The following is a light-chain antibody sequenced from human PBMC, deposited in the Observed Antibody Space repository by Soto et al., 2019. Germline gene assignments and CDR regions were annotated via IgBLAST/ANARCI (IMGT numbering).Light chain of an antibody. V-gene: IGLV2-23*01. Sequence: QSALTQPASVSGSPEQSITISCTGTSNDVGRYNLVSWYQQHPGKAPKVMIYEATKRPSGVSNRFSGSKSGHTASLTISGLQAEDEADYYCCAYARSGNVVFGGGTKLTVL. CDR3: CAYARSGNVV. CDR2: EAT. J-gene: IGLJ2*01. CDR1: SNDVGRYNL.